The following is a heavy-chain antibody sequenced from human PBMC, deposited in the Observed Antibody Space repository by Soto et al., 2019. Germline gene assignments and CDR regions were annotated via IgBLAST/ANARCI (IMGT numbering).Heavy chain of an antibody. Sequence: QVQLVQSGAEVKKPGASVKVSCKASGYTFTSYGISWVRQAPGQGLEWMGWISAYNGNTNYAQKLQGRVTMTTDTSTGTAYMELRSLRSDDTAVYYCARVVLGYSGYDSGRFDPWGQGTLVTVSS. CDR2: ISAYNGNT. CDR3: ARVVLGYSGYDSGRFDP. V-gene: IGHV1-18*04. CDR1: GYTFTSYG. J-gene: IGHJ5*02. D-gene: IGHD5-12*01.